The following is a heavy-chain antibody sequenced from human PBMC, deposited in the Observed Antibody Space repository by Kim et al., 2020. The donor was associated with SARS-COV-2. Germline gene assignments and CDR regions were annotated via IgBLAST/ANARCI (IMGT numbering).Heavy chain of an antibody. CDR3: ARSRWVIICHYFDRLVL. Sequence: ASVKVSCKASGYTFTNYSMHWVRQAPGQGLEWMGGINTNTGETIYAQNFPGRFIFTVDTSINTAYLELSSLRAEDTAVYYCARSRWVIICHYFDRLVLWG. V-gene: IGHV7-4-1*02. J-gene: IGHJ2*01. D-gene: IGHD3-16*02. CDR1: GYTFTNYS. CDR2: INTNTGET.